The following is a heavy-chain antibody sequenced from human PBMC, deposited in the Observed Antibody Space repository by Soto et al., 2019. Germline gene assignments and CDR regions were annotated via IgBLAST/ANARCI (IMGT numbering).Heavy chain of an antibody. CDR3: ARDSASYDFWSGYYHYGMDV. CDR1: GGSISSSNW. D-gene: IGHD3-3*01. Sequence: SETLSLTCAVSGGSISSSNWWSWVRQPPGKGLEWIGEIYHSGSTNYNPSLKSRVTISVDKSKNQFSLKLSSVTAADTAVYYCARDSASYDFWSGYYHYGMDVWGQGTTIT. J-gene: IGHJ6*02. V-gene: IGHV4-4*02. CDR2: IYHSGST.